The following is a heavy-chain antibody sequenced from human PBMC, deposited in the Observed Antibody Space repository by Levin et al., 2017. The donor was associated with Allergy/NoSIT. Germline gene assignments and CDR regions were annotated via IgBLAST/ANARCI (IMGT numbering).Heavy chain of an antibody. D-gene: IGHD6-19*01. Sequence: SQTLSLTCTVSGGSISSSSYYWGWIRQPPGKGLEWIGSIYYSGSTYYNPSLKSRVTISVDTSKNQFSLKLSSVTAADTAVYYCARLSPPRLAVAGIDYWGQGTLVTVSS. V-gene: IGHV4-39*01. CDR1: GGSISSSSYY. CDR3: ARLSPPRLAVAGIDY. J-gene: IGHJ4*02. CDR2: IYYSGST.